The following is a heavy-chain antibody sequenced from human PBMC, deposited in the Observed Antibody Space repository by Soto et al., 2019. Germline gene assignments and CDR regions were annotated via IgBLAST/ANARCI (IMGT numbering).Heavy chain of an antibody. CDR1: GFTFNNYG. D-gene: IGHD1-26*01. CDR2: ISYDGRNK. Sequence: GGSLRLSCAASGFTFNNYGMHWVRQAPGKGLEWVAVISYDGRNKYYADSVKGRVTMTTDTSTSTAYMELRSLRSDDTAVYYCAREGIVGATRSDYWGQGTLVTVSS. J-gene: IGHJ4*02. V-gene: IGHV3-30*03. CDR3: AREGIVGATRSDY.